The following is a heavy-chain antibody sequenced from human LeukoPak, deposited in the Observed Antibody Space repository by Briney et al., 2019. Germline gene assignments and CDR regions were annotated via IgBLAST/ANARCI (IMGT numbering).Heavy chain of an antibody. V-gene: IGHV1-2*02. D-gene: IGHD6-19*01. J-gene: IGHJ4*02. CDR3: VRDFPDYSSHFDY. CDR2: INPKTGGT. Sequence: GASAKVSCKASGYTFTDYHIHWVRQAPGQGLEWMAWINPKTGGTNYAQKFQGRVTLTRDTSISTAYMEVSSLTSDDTAVYYCVRDFPDYSSHFDYWGQGTLVTVPS. CDR1: GYTFTDYH.